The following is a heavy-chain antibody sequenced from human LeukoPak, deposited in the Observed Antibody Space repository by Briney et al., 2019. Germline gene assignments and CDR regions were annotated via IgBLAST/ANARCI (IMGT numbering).Heavy chain of an antibody. CDR3: ARTAPYSSSSRPFDY. V-gene: IGHV4-59*01. Sequence: RPSETLSLTCTVSGGSISIYYWSWIRQPPGKGLEWIGYIYNSGSTYYNPSLKSRVTISVDTSKNQFSLKLSSVTAADTAVYYCARTAPYSSSSRPFDYWGQGTLVTVSS. D-gene: IGHD6-6*01. CDR2: IYNSGST. CDR1: GGSISIYY. J-gene: IGHJ4*02.